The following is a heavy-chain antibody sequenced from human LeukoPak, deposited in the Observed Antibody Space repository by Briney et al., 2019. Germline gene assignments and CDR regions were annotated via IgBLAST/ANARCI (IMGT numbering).Heavy chain of an antibody. CDR3: ARDRSPHYYDSSGYYSCFDY. J-gene: IGHJ4*02. V-gene: IGHV3-48*01. CDR2: ISGGGGST. D-gene: IGHD3-22*01. CDR1: GFTFTNAW. Sequence: GGSLRLSCAASGFTFTNAWMSWVRQAPGKGLEWVSAISGGGGSTYYADSVKGRFTISRDNAKNSLYLQMNSLRAEDTAVYYCARDRSPHYYDSSGYYSCFDYWGQGTLVTVSS.